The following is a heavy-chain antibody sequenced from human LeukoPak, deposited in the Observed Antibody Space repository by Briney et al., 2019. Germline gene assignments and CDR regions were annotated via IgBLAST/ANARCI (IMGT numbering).Heavy chain of an antibody. CDR3: ARLRDPDVDTAMVVYY. V-gene: IGHV1-18*01. Sequence: ASVKVSCKASGYTFSSYGISWVRQAPGQGLEWMGWISAYSDNTNFAQKLQGRVTMTTDTSTSTAYMELRSLRSDDTAVYYCARLRDPDVDTAMVVYYWGQGTLVTVSS. D-gene: IGHD5-18*01. CDR1: GYTFSSYG. J-gene: IGHJ4*02. CDR2: ISAYSDNT.